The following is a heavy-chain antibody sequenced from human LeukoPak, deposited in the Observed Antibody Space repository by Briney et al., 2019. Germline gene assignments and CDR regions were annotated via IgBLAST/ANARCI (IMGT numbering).Heavy chain of an antibody. D-gene: IGHD1-26*01. CDR1: GFTFSNAW. CDR2: IKSKTDGGTT. J-gene: IGHJ5*02. Sequence: GGSLRLSCAASGFTFSNAWMSWVPQAPGKGLEWVGRIKSKTDGGTTDYAAPVKGRFTISRDDSKNTLYLQMNSLKTEDTAVYYCTTERVGHLGGTDNWFDPWGQGTLVTVSS. V-gene: IGHV3-15*01. CDR3: TTERVGHLGGTDNWFDP.